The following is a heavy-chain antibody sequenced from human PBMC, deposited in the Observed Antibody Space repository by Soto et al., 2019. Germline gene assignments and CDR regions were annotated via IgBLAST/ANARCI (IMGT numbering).Heavy chain of an antibody. Sequence: PGGSLRLSCAASGFTFSTYAMSWVRQAPGKGLEWVSSICGSAGSTYYADSVKGRFTIARANSKNTLYLQIDSMRVEDTAIYYCAKDVGWFPTGLKGGMDVWGKGTTVTVSS. V-gene: IGHV3-23*01. J-gene: IGHJ6*03. CDR2: ICGSAGST. D-gene: IGHD2-15*01. CDR1: GFTFSTYA. CDR3: AKDVGWFPTGLKGGMDV.